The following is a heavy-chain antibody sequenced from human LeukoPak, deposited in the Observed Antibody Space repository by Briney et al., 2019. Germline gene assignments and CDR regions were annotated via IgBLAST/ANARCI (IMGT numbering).Heavy chain of an antibody. D-gene: IGHD5-18*01. Sequence: ASVKVSCKASGYTFTSYAMNWVRQAPGQGLEWMGWINTNTGNPTYAQGFTGRLVFSLDTSVSTAYLQISSLKAEDTAVYYCERGGYSYRSPEDYWGQGTLVTVSS. J-gene: IGHJ4*02. CDR2: INTNTGNP. CDR1: GYTFTSYA. CDR3: ERGGYSYRSPEDY. V-gene: IGHV7-4-1*02.